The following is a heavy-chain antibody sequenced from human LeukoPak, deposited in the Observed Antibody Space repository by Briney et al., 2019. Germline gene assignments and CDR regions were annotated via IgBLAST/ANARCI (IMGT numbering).Heavy chain of an antibody. CDR3: ARVYQGVSLFDGIDY. CDR1: EFSVGSNY. CDR2: ISTSSSYI. Sequence: PGGSLGLSCAASEFSVGSNYMNWVRQAPGKGLEWVSSISTSSSYINYADSVKGRFTISRDNAKKSLYLQMNSLRAEDTAVYYCARVYQGVSLFDGIDYWGQGTLVTVSS. D-gene: IGHD3-10*01. V-gene: IGHV3-21*01. J-gene: IGHJ4*02.